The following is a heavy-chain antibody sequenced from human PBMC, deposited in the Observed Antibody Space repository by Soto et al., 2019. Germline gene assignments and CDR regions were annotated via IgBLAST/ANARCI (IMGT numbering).Heavy chain of an antibody. CDR1: GFTFSSYD. Sequence: EVQLAESGGGMVQPGGSLRLSCVASGFTFSSYDMHWVRQAPGKGLEYVSSISSNGGTTYYGTSVKGRFTISRDNSKNTLYLQMGSLRAEDMAVYYCVRRVSGNYDYWGQGTLVTVSP. CDR3: VRRVSGNYDY. CDR2: ISSNGGTT. J-gene: IGHJ4*02. V-gene: IGHV3-64*01. D-gene: IGHD1-7*01.